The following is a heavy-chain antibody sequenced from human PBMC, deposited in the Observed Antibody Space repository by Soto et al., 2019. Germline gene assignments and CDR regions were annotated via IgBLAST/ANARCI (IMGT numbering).Heavy chain of an antibody. Sequence: XETLCLTCTVSGCSISSYYWSWIRQPPGKGLEWIGYIYYSGSTNYNPSLKSRVTISVDTSKNQFSLKLSSVTAADTAVYYCARGGRGYSYGYFDYWGQGTLVTVSS. CDR2: IYYSGST. V-gene: IGHV4-59*01. CDR1: GCSISSYY. CDR3: ARGGRGYSYGYFDY. D-gene: IGHD5-18*01. J-gene: IGHJ4*02.